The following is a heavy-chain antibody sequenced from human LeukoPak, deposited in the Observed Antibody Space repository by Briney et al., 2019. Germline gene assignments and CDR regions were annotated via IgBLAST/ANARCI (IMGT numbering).Heavy chain of an antibody. D-gene: IGHD2-15*01. J-gene: IGHJ6*02. CDR3: ARSYCSGGSCYSDYYGMDV. Sequence: SETLSLTCTVSGGSISSYYWSWIRQPPGKGLEWIGYIYYSGSTNYNPSLKSRVTISVDTSKNQFSLKLSPVTAADTAVYYCARSYCSGGSCYSDYYGMDVWGQGTTVTVSS. CDR2: IYYSGST. CDR1: GGSISSYY. V-gene: IGHV4-59*08.